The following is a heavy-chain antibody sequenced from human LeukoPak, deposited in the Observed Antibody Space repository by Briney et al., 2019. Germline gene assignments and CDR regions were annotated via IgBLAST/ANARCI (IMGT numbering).Heavy chain of an antibody. CDR2: ISSSSSTI. CDR3: ARGTPPPY. Sequence: GGSLRLSCAAPGFTFSSYSMNWVRQAPGKGLEWVSYISSSSSTIYYADSVKGRFTISRDNAKNSLYLQMNSLRAEDTAVYYCARGTPPPYWGQGTLVTVSS. CDR1: GFTFSSYS. J-gene: IGHJ4*02. V-gene: IGHV3-48*04.